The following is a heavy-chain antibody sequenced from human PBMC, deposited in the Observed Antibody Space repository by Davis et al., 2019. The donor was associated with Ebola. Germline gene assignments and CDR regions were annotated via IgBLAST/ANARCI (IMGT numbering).Heavy chain of an antibody. CDR3: ARDFGNYYDSSGYYYRWDDAFDI. J-gene: IGHJ3*02. Sequence: AASVKVSCKASGYTFTSYGISWVRQAPGQGLEWMGWISTYNGNTNYAQKVQGRITMTTDTSTSTAYMELRSLRSDDTAVYYCARDFGNYYDSSGYYYRWDDAFDIWGQGTMVTVSS. CDR1: GYTFTSYG. CDR2: ISTYNGNT. V-gene: IGHV1-18*01. D-gene: IGHD3-22*01.